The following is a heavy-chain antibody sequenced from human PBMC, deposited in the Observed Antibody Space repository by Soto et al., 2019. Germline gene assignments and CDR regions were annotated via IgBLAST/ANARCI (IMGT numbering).Heavy chain of an antibody. CDR3: ARDGEGY. Sequence: EVHLVESGGGLVQPGGSLRLSCAASRFIFSNYWMHWVRQVPGKGLVWVSRINTDGRETNYADSVKGRFTVSRDNAKNTQFLQMNSLRVEDTAVYYCARDGEGYWGQGTLVTVSS. D-gene: IGHD2-21*01. CDR2: INTDGRET. V-gene: IGHV3-74*01. CDR1: RFIFSNYW. J-gene: IGHJ4*02.